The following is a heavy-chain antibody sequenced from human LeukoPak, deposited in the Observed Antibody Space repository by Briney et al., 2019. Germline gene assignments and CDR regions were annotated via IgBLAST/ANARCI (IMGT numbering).Heavy chain of an antibody. J-gene: IGHJ5*02. V-gene: IGHV1-46*01. D-gene: IGHD5-24*01. Sequence: GASVKVSCKASGYTFTNNFMHWVRQAPGQGLEWIGIINPSGDNTWYAQKFQGRVTMTRDMATSTDYLEVSSLRSEDTAVYYCARDSSLRDTAWWFDPWGQGTLVTVSS. CDR2: INPSGDNT. CDR1: GYTFTNNF. CDR3: ARDSSLRDTAWWFDP.